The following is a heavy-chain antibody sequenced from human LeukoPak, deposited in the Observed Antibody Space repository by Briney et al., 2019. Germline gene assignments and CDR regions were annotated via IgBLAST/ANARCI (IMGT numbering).Heavy chain of an antibody. V-gene: IGHV5-51*01. CDR3: ARRYYGSGSYYNWFDP. CDR1: GYSFTSYW. CDR2: IYPGDSDT. Sequence: GESLKISCKGSGYSFTSYWIGLVRQLPGKGLEWMGIIYPGDSDTRYSPSFQGQVTISADKSISTAYLQWSSLKASDTAIYYCARRYYGSGSYYNWFDPWGQRTLVTFST. D-gene: IGHD3-10*01. J-gene: IGHJ5*02.